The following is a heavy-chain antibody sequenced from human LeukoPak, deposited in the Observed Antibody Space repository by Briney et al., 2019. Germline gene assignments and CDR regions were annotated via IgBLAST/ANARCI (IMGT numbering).Heavy chain of an antibody. Sequence: ASVKVSCKASGYTFTGYYMHWVRQAPGQGLEWMGWINPNSGGTNYAQKLQGRVTMTTDTSTSTAYMELRSLRSDDTAVYYCARAKGVLLWFGEFPNWGQGTLVTVSS. CDR2: INPNSGGT. CDR1: GYTFTGYY. D-gene: IGHD3-10*01. V-gene: IGHV1-2*02. J-gene: IGHJ4*02. CDR3: ARAKGVLLWFGEFPN.